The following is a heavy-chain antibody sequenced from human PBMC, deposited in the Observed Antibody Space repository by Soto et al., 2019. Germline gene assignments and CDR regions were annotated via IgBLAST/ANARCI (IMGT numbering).Heavy chain of an antibody. CDR1: RFTFSSYS. CDR3: ARESGESVLRFLEWSHYNWFDP. J-gene: IGHJ5*02. CDR2: ISSSSSTI. V-gene: IGHV3-48*02. Sequence: EVQLVESGGALVQPGGSLRLSCAASRFTFSSYSMNWVRQAPGKGLEWVSYISSSSSTIYYADSVKGRFTISRDNAKNSLYLQMNSLRDEDTAVYYCARESGESVLRFLEWSHYNWFDPWGQGTLVTVSS. D-gene: IGHD3-3*01.